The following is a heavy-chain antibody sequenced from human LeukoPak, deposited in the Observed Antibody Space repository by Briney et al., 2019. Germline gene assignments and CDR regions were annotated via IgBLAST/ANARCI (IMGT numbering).Heavy chain of an antibody. CDR2: ISGAGSST. Sequence: GGSLRLSCAASGFTFSSYAMSWVRQTPGKGLKWVSTISGAGSSTNYADSVKGRFTITRDNPKNTLYLQMNSLRAEDTAEYYCAKDRVAGEYYFDYWGQGTLVTVSS. J-gene: IGHJ4*02. CDR3: AKDRVAGEYYFDY. V-gene: IGHV3-23*01. D-gene: IGHD6-19*01. CDR1: GFTFSSYA.